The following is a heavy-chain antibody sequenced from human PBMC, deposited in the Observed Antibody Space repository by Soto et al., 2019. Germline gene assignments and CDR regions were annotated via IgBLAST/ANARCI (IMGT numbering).Heavy chain of an antibody. CDR1: GFTFSSYG. CDR2: ISYDGSNK. CDR3: AKDQRFLEWLYPGFDY. D-gene: IGHD3-3*01. V-gene: IGHV3-30*18. Sequence: QVQLVESGGGVVQPGRSLRLSCAASGFTFSSYGMHWVRQAPGKGLEWVAVISYDGSNKYYADSVKGRFTISRDNSKNTLYLQMNSLRAEDTAVYYCAKDQRFLEWLYPGFDYWGQGTLVTVSS. J-gene: IGHJ4*02.